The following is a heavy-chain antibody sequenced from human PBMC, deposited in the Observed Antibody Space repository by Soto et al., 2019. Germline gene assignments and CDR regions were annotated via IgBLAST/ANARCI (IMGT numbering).Heavy chain of an antibody. Sequence: ASVKVSCKASGYTFTSYGISWVRQAPGQGLEWMGWISAYNGNTKYAQKLRGRVTMTKAPSTSKAYMELRSLISDDTAVYYCAKDPKIFDYWGQGTLATVSS. CDR3: AKDPKIFDY. V-gene: IGHV1-18*01. CDR1: GYTFTSYG. J-gene: IGHJ4*02. CDR2: ISAYNGNT.